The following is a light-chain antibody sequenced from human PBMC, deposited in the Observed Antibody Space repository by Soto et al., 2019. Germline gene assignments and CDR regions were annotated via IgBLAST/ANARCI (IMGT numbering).Light chain of an antibody. Sequence: EIVLTQSPGTLSLSRGERATLSCRASQRVSTSYLAWYQQKPGQAPRLLIYGASSRATGIPDRFSGSGSGAAFTLTISRLEPEDFAVYYCQQYGSVPLTFGGGTKVEIK. CDR1: QRVSTSY. CDR2: GAS. CDR3: QQYGSVPLT. V-gene: IGKV3-20*01. J-gene: IGKJ4*01.